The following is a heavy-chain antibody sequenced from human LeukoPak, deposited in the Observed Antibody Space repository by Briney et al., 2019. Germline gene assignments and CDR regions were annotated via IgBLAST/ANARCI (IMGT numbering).Heavy chain of an antibody. CDR1: GYTFVNSG. V-gene: IGHV1-2*02. CDR2: INPNSGGT. Sequence: GASVKVSCKASGYTFVNSGICWVRQAPGQGLEWMGWINPNSGGTNYAQKFQGRVTMTRDTSISTAYMELRSLRSDDTAVYYCAREVPRPYSSSSPYYFDYWGQGTPVTVSS. J-gene: IGHJ4*02. CDR3: AREVPRPYSSSSPYYFDY. D-gene: IGHD6-6*01.